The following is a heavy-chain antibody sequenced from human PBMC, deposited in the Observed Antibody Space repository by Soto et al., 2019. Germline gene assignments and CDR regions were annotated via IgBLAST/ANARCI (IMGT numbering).Heavy chain of an antibody. Sequence: EVQLVESGGGLVQPGGSLRLSCAASGFTVSSNYMSWVRQAPGKRLEWVSVIYSGGSTYYADSVKGRFTISRDNSKNTVYLQMNSLRAEDTAVYYCAREERHDDYYYYYMDVWGKGTTVTVSS. CDR1: GFTVSSNY. V-gene: IGHV3-66*01. CDR2: IYSGGST. D-gene: IGHD1-1*01. J-gene: IGHJ6*03. CDR3: AREERHDDYYYYYMDV.